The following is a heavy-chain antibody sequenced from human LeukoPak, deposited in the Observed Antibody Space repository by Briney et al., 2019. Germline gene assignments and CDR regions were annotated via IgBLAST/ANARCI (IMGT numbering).Heavy chain of an antibody. J-gene: IGHJ4*02. D-gene: IGHD3-22*01. Sequence: ASVKVSCKASGGTFSSYAISWVRQAPGQGLEWMGGIIPIYGIANYAQNFQGRVTITADDSTSTAYMELSSLRSDDTAVYYCARQGGAYYSDSRDSSHVDFDCWGQGTLVTVSS. CDR1: GGTFSSYA. CDR2: IIPIYGIA. V-gene: IGHV1-69*13. CDR3: ARQGGAYYSDSRDSSHVDFDC.